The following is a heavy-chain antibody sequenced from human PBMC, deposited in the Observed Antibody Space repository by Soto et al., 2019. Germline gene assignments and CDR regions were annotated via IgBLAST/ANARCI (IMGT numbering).Heavy chain of an antibody. CDR2: INHTGGT. CDR3: ATRITVFGLLIPPFDP. CDR1: GGSVNGYY. Sequence: SETLYLTCAVYGGSVNGYYWNWIRQPPGKGLEWIGEINHTGGTHYNPSLKSRVTMSVDTSKNQFSLRLSSVTAADTAIYYCATRITVFGLLIPPFDPWGQGTQVTVSS. J-gene: IGHJ5*02. D-gene: IGHD3-3*01. V-gene: IGHV4-34*01.